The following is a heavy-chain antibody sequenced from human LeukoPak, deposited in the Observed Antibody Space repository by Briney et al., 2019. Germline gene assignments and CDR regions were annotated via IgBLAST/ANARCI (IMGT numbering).Heavy chain of an antibody. CDR1: GFTFSTYG. CDR3: SKASYYVLPCFDS. Sequence: GGPLRLSCAVSGFTFSTYGMSWVRQAPGKGLEWVAGINDSGGNTYYADSVKGRFTISRDNFKNTLYLQMNSLRAEDTAVYYCSKASYYVLPCFDSWGQGTLVTVSS. CDR2: INDSGGNT. V-gene: IGHV3-23*01. D-gene: IGHD3-10*02. J-gene: IGHJ4*02.